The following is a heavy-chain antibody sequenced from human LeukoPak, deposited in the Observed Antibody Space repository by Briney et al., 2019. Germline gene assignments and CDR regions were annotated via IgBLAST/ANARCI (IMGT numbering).Heavy chain of an antibody. V-gene: IGHV3-23*01. J-gene: IGHJ3*02. CDR3: AKDQDSIAVAGEDDAFNI. CDR1: GFTFSSYA. CDR2: ISGSGGST. D-gene: IGHD6-19*01. Sequence: PGGSLRLSCAASGFTFSSYAMSWVRQAPGKGLEWVSAISGSGGSTYYADSVKGRFTIPRDNSKNTLYLQMNSLRAEDTAIYYCAKDQDSIAVAGEDDAFNIWGQGTMVTVSS.